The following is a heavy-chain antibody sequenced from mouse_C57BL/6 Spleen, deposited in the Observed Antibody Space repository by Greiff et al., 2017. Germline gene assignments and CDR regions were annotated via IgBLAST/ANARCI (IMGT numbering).Heavy chain of an antibody. CDR3: ARSYGYGNYLYYYAMDY. J-gene: IGHJ4*01. D-gene: IGHD2-10*02. Sequence: EVQLQQSGPELVKPGASVKISCKASGYTFTDYYMNWVKQSHGKSLEWIGDINPNNGGTSYNQKFKGKATLTVDKSSSTAYMELRSLTSEDSAVYYCARSYGYGNYLYYYAMDYWGQGTSVTVSS. CDR2: INPNNGGT. V-gene: IGHV1-26*01. CDR1: GYTFTDYY.